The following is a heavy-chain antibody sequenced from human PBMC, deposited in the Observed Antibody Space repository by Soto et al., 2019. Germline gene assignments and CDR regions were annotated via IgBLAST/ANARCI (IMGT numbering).Heavy chain of an antibody. CDR1: GFTFSSYA. Sequence: GSLRLSCAASGFTFSSYAMSWVRQAPGKGLEWVSAISGSGGSTYYADSVKGRFTISRDNSKNTLYLQMNSLRAEDTAVYYCAKDRSSYYDSSGYSVSFFDYWGQGTLVTVSS. CDR2: ISGSGGST. J-gene: IGHJ4*02. V-gene: IGHV3-23*01. D-gene: IGHD3-22*01. CDR3: AKDRSSYYDSSGYSVSFFDY.